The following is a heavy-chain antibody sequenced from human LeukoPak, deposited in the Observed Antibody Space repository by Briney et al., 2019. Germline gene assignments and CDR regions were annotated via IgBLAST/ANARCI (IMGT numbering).Heavy chain of an antibody. CDR1: GGTFSSFA. CDR2: IIPIFGTA. Sequence: GASVKVSCKASGGTFSSFAFSWVRQAPGQGLEWMGGIIPIFGTANYAQKFQGRVTITADESTSTAYMELSSLRSEDTAVYYCARVQMEWLVPDSYVYWGQGTLVTVSS. CDR3: ARVQMEWLVPDSYVY. D-gene: IGHD6-19*01. V-gene: IGHV1-69*13. J-gene: IGHJ4*02.